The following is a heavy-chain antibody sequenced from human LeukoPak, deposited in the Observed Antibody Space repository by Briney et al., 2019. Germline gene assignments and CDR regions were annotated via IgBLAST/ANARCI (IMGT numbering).Heavy chain of an antibody. J-gene: IGHJ5*02. V-gene: IGHV3-33*01. CDR1: GFTFSSYG. CDR2: IWYDGSNK. CDR3: ARDGGDFGFDP. Sequence: GGSLRLSCAASGFTFSSYGMHWVRQAPGKGLEWVAVIWYDGSNKYYADSVKGRFTISRDNSKNTLYLQMNSLRAEDTAVYYCARDGGDFGFDPWGQGTLVTVSS. D-gene: IGHD2-21*02.